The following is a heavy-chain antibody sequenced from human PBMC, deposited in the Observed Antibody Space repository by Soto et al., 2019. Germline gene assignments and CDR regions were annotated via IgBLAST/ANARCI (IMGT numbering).Heavy chain of an antibody. Sequence: QVQLVESGGGVVQPGRSLRLSCAASGFTFSSYAMHWVRQAPGKGLEWVAVISYDGSNKYYADSVKGRFTISRDNSKNTLYLQMTSLRAEDTLVYYGARDADIPVTHYFAYWGRGTLVTVSS. CDR1: GFTFSSYA. D-gene: IGHD4-17*01. CDR2: ISYDGSNK. V-gene: IGHV3-30-3*01. J-gene: IGHJ4*02. CDR3: ARDADIPVTHYFAY.